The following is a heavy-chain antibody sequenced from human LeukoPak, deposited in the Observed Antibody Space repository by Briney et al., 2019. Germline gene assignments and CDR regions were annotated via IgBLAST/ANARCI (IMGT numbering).Heavy chain of an antibody. D-gene: IGHD3-22*01. J-gene: IGHJ4*02. CDR1: GYTFTSYG. Sequence: GASVKVSCKASGYTFTSYGISWVRQAPGQGLEWMGWISAYNGNTNYAQKLQGRVTMTTDTSTSTAYMELWSLRSDDTAVYYCARVDRYYDSSGYYYVDYWGQGTLVTVSS. CDR2: ISAYNGNT. CDR3: ARVDRYYDSSGYYYVDY. V-gene: IGHV1-18*01.